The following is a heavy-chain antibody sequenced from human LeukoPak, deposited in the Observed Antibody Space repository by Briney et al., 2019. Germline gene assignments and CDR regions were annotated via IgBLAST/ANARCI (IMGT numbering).Heavy chain of an antibody. CDR2: ISSSSSTI. CDR1: GFTFSSYS. V-gene: IGHV3-48*01. D-gene: IGHD3-3*01. CDR3: AGVEGNYDFWSGYPSIDY. J-gene: IGHJ4*02. Sequence: GGSLRLSCAASGFTFSSYSMNWVRQAPGKGLEWVSYISSSSSTIYYADSVKGRFTISRDNAKNSLYLQMNSLRAEDTAVYYCAGVEGNYDFWSGYPSIDYWGQGTLVTVSS.